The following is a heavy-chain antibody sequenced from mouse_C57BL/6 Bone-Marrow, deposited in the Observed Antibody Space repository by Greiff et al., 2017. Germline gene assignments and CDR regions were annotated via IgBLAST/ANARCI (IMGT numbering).Heavy chain of an antibody. V-gene: IGHV1-19*01. J-gene: IGHJ3*01. D-gene: IGHD2-3*01. CDR1: GYTFTDYY. Sequence: VQLQQSGPVLVKPGASVKMSCKASGYTFTDYYMNWVKQSHGKSLEWIGVINPYNGGTSYNQTFKGKATLTVDKSSSTAYMGLNSLTSEDSAVYYCARDDGYYSGFAYWGQGTLVTVSA. CDR2: INPYNGGT. CDR3: ARDDGYYSGFAY.